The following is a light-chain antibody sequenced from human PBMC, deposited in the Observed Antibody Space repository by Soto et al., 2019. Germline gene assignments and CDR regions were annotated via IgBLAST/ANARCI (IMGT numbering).Light chain of an antibody. V-gene: IGKV3-11*01. CDR3: QQRNSGSPNVA. J-gene: IGKJ5*01. CDR2: DTS. Sequence: EIVLTQSPATLSLSPGERATLSCRASQSVGSFLAWYQQKPGQAPRLLIYDTSIMATGIPARFSGSESGTDFTLTISSLEPEDFAVYYFQQRNSGSPNVAFGQGTRLEIK. CDR1: QSVGSF.